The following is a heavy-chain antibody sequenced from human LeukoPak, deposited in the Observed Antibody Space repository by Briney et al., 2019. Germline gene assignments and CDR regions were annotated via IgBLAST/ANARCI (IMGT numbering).Heavy chain of an antibody. J-gene: IGHJ6*02. Sequence: GTSLRLSCAASGFTFSNYGMHWVRQAPGKGLEWVALISYDGSNKFHADSVKGRFTISRDSSKNTLYLQMNSLRAEDTAVYYCARGIRPDFTMVRGVYYFYGMDVWGQGTTVSVSS. D-gene: IGHD3-10*01. V-gene: IGHV3-33*01. CDR3: ARGIRPDFTMVRGVYYFYGMDV. CDR2: ISYDGSNK. CDR1: GFTFSNYG.